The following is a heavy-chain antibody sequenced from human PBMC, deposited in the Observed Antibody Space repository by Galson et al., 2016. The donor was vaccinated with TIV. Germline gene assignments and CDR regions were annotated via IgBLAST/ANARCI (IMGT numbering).Heavy chain of an antibody. V-gene: IGHV1-46*01. J-gene: IGHJ4*02. CDR2: IDPSSGGT. CDR3: TRDLGRLRDY. Sequence: LEWMGVIDPSSGGTTYAQKFQARLIMTRDTSTTTVYMDLSSLKSGDTAVYYCTRDLGRLRDYWGQGTLVTVSS. D-gene: IGHD1-26*01.